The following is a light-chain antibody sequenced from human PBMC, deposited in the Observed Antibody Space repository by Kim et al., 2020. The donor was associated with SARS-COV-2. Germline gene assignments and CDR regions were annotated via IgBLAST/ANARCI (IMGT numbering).Light chain of an antibody. Sequence: IQLTQSPPSLSASVGDRVTITCRASQGIGSYLAWYQQKPGKAPKLLIYAASSLQSGVPSRFSGRGSGTDFTLTISSLQPEDFATYYCQHLNSYTFGQGTKLEI. CDR3: QHLNSYT. CDR1: QGIGSY. V-gene: IGKV1-9*01. CDR2: AAS. J-gene: IGKJ2*01.